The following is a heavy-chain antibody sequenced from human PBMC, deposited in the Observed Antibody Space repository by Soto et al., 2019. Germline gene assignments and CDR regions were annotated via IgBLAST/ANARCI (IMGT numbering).Heavy chain of an antibody. V-gene: IGHV3-13*05. CDR2: IGTAGDP. CDR3: ARAPQGFGDHVSYAMDV. Sequence: GGSLRLSCAASGFTFSNFEMHWVRQGTGKGLEWVSGIGTAGDPYYPGTVKGRFTVSRENAKKSLYLHINSLSAGATAVYYCARAPQGFGDHVSYAMDVWGQGTTVTVSS. J-gene: IGHJ6*01. D-gene: IGHD4-17*01. CDR1: GFTFSNFE.